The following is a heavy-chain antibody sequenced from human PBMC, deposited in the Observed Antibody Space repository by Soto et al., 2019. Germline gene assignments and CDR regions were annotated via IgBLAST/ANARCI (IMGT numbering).Heavy chain of an antibody. V-gene: IGHV1-18*04. J-gene: IGHJ6*02. D-gene: IGHD3-3*01. CDR2: ISAYHGNT. CDR1: GYTFTSYG. Sequence: ASVKVSCKASGYTFTSYGISWVRQAPGQGLEWMGWISAYHGNTNYAQKLQVRVTMTTDTSTITAYMELRSLRSDDTAVYYCARERSGVYYYYYGMDVWGQGTTVTVSS. CDR3: ARERSGVYYYYYGMDV.